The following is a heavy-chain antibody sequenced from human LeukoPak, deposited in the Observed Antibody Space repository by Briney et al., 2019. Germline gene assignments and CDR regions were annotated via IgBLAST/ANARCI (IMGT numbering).Heavy chain of an antibody. CDR2: IYYSGST. D-gene: IGHD3-10*01. V-gene: IGHV4-39*01. CDR3: AGLVRGVIFSS. CDR1: GGSISSSSYY. J-gene: IGHJ5*02. Sequence: SETLSLTCTVSGGSISSSSYYWGWIRQPRGMGLEWIGSIYYSGSTYYNPSLKSQVTISVDTSKNQCSRKLSSVTAADTAVYYCAGLVRGVIFSSWGQGTLVTVSS.